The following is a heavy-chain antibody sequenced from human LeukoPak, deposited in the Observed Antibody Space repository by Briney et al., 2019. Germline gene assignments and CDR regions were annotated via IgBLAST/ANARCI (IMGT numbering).Heavy chain of an antibody. CDR1: GGTFSSYA. V-gene: IGHV1-2*02. CDR3: ARDFSVFGIAAAEDY. D-gene: IGHD6-13*01. Sequence: ASVKVSCKASGGTFSSYAISWVRQAPGQGLEWMGWINPNSGGTNYAQKFQGRVTMTRDTSISTAYMELSRLRSDDTAVYYCARDFSVFGIAAAEDYWGQGTLVTVSS. J-gene: IGHJ4*02. CDR2: INPNSGGT.